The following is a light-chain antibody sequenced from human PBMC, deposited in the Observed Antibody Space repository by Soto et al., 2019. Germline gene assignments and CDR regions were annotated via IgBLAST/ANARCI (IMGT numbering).Light chain of an antibody. J-gene: IGLJ1*01. CDR3: CSYAGSSTYV. V-gene: IGLV2-23*01. Sequence: QSVLTQPASVSGSPGQSIIISCTGTSSDVGGYNLVSWYQQHPGKAPKFMIYEGTKRPSGVSNRFSGPKSGNTASLTISGLQAEDEADYYCCSYAGSSTYVFGTGTKVTVL. CDR1: SSDVGGYNL. CDR2: EGT.